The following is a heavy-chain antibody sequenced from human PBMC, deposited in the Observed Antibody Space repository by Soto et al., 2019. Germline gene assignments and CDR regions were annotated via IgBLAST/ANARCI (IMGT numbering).Heavy chain of an antibody. CDR1: GFTFSNAW. V-gene: IGHV3-15*07. D-gene: IGHD2-2*01. Sequence: GGSLRLSCAASGFTFSNAWMNWVRQAPGKGLEWVSRIKSKTDGGTTDYAAPVKGRFTISRDDSKNTLYLQMNSLKTEDTAVYYFTTDLGVPAATDYYYGMDVWGQGTTVTVSS. CDR2: IKSKTDGGTT. CDR3: TTDLGVPAATDYYYGMDV. J-gene: IGHJ6*02.